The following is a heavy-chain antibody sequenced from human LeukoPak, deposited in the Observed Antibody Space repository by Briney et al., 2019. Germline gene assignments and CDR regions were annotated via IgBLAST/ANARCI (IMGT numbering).Heavy chain of an antibody. CDR2: IIPIFGTA. Sequence: SVKVSCKASGGTFSSYAISWVRQAPGQGLEWMGGIIPIFGTANYAQKFQGRVTITVDESTSTAYMELSSLRSEDTAVYYCASGGGGHCSGGSCFYYFDYWGQGTLVTVSS. CDR3: ASGGGGHCSGGSCFYYFDY. CDR1: GGTFSSYA. J-gene: IGHJ4*02. D-gene: IGHD2-15*01. V-gene: IGHV1-69*13.